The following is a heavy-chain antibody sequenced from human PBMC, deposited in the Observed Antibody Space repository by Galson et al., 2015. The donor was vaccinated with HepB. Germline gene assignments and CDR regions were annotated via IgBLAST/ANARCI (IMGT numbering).Heavy chain of an antibody. Sequence: SLRLSCAVSGFTVSKSYVSWVRQAPGKGLECVSATSGSGSSTFYSDSVRGRFTISRDNSKNTLYLQMNSLRAEDTAVYYCAKDRLRWELPDAFDIWGQGTMVTVSS. V-gene: IGHV3-23*01. J-gene: IGHJ3*02. CDR1: GFTVSKSY. D-gene: IGHD2-15*01. CDR2: TSGSGSST. CDR3: AKDRLRWELPDAFDI.